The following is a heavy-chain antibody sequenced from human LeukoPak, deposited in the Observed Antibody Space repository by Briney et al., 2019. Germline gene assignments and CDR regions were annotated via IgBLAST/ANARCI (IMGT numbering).Heavy chain of an antibody. V-gene: IGHV3-33*01. CDR1: GFTFSSYG. CDR2: IWYDGSNK. CDR3: ARENFPPRSPYYYYGMAV. Sequence: GRSLRLSCAASGFTFSSYGMHWVRQAPGKGLEWVAVIWYDGSNKYYADSVKGRFTISRDNSKNTLYLQMNSLRAEDTAVYYCARENFPPRSPYYYYGMAVWGQGTTVTVSS. J-gene: IGHJ6*02.